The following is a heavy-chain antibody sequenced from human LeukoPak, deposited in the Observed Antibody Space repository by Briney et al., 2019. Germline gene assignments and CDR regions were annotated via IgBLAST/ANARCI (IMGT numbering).Heavy chain of an antibody. Sequence: PGGSLRLSCAASGFTFSSYAMSWVRQAPGKGLEWVSAISGSGGSTYYADSVKGRFTISRDNSKNTLYLQMNSLRAEDTAVYYCARGRAAAGTPNDYWGQGTLVTVSS. CDR1: GFTFSSYA. CDR3: ARGRAAAGTPNDY. J-gene: IGHJ4*02. CDR2: ISGSGGST. D-gene: IGHD6-13*01. V-gene: IGHV3-23*01.